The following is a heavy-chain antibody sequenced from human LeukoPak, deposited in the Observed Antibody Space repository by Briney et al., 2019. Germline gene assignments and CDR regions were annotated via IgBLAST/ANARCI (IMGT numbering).Heavy chain of an antibody. CDR3: ARVYVDIVAAIHSNWFDP. V-gene: IGHV4-31*03. CDR1: GGSISSGGYY. Sequence: SETLSLTCTVSGGSISSGGYYWSWIRQHPGKGRERIGYIYYSGSTYYNPSLKSRVTISVDTSKNQFSLKLSSVTAADTAVYYCARVYVDIVAAIHSNWFDPWGQGTLLTVSS. J-gene: IGHJ5*02. D-gene: IGHD5-12*01. CDR2: IYYSGST.